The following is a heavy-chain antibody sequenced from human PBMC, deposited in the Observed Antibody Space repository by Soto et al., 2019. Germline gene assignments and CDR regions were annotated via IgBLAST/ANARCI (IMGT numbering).Heavy chain of an antibody. J-gene: IGHJ4*02. V-gene: IGHV1-69*13. CDR3: ARDPVGDPYGYFAY. Sequence: ASVKVSCKASGGTFSSYAISWVRQAPGQGLEWMGGIIPIFGTANYAQKFQGRVTITADESTSTAYMELTSVTAADTAVYHCARDPVGDPYGYFAYGGQGTLVTVSS. D-gene: IGHD2-21*02. CDR1: GGTFSSYA. CDR2: IIPIFGTA.